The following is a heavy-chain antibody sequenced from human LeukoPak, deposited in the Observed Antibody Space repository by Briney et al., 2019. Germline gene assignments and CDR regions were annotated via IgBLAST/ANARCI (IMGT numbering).Heavy chain of an antibody. CDR2: ISSSGNYI. V-gene: IGHV3-21*04. CDR3: AKDLVATTYRDAFDI. J-gene: IGHJ3*02. CDR1: GFTFSVYS. Sequence: GGSLRLSCAASGFTFSVYSIHWVRQAPGKGLEWVSSISSSGNYIYYADSVKGRFTISRDNAKNSLYLQMNSLRAEDTAVYYCAKDLVATTYRDAFDIWGQGTMVTVSS. D-gene: IGHD5-12*01.